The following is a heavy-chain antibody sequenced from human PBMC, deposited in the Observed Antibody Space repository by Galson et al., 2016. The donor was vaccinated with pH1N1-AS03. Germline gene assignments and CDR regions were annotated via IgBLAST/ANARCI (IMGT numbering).Heavy chain of an antibody. CDR2: YGGSDENT. CDR1: RFIFSSYQ. J-gene: IGHJ4*02. V-gene: IGHV3-23*01. D-gene: IGHD3-10*01. CDR3: TTVAGTYYNGAY. Sequence: SLRLSCAASRFIFSSYQMSWVRQAPGKGPEWVSTYGGSDENTYYADSVKGRFTISRDSSKNTLYLQMNTLRAEDTALYYCTTVAGTYYNGAYWGQGSLVTVSS.